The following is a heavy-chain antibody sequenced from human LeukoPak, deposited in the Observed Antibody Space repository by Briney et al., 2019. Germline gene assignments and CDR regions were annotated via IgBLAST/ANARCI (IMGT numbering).Heavy chain of an antibody. CDR3: AHTLARRGDNEDAPMIVVVIREEGLRNAFDI. CDR2: IYWDDDK. V-gene: IGHV2-5*02. J-gene: IGHJ3*02. Sequence: PDPTLVKPTQTLTLTCTFSGFSLSTSGVGVGWIRQPPGKALEWLALIYWDDDKRYSPSLKSRLTITKDTSKNQVVLTMTNMDPVDTATYYCAHTLARRGDNEDAPMIVVVIREEGLRNAFDIWGQGTMVTVSS. CDR1: GFSLSTSGVG. D-gene: IGHD3-22*01.